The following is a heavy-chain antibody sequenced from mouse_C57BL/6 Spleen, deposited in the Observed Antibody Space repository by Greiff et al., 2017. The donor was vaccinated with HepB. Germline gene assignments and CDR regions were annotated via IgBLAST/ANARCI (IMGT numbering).Heavy chain of an antibody. Sequence: VQLQQSGAELVRPGASVTLSCKASGYTFTDYEMHWVKQTPVHGLEWIGAIDPETGGTAYNQKFKGKAILTADKSSSTAYMELRSLTSEDSAVYYCTRDGSNYYFDYWGQGTTLTVAS. V-gene: IGHV1-15*01. CDR3: TRDGSNYYFDY. CDR2: IDPETGGT. D-gene: IGHD2-5*01. CDR1: GYTFTDYE. J-gene: IGHJ2*01.